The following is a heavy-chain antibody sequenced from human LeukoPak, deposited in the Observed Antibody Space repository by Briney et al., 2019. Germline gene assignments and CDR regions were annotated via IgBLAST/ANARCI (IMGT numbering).Heavy chain of an antibody. D-gene: IGHD4-11*01. J-gene: IGHJ6*03. Sequence: SETLSLTCTVSGGSISSYYWSWIRQPPGKGLEWIGYIYYSGSTNYNPSLKSRVTISVDTSKNQFSLKLSSVTAADTAVYYCARDLDYSNYGVFYYYYMDVWGKGTTVTVSS. CDR2: IYYSGST. CDR1: GGSISSYY. CDR3: ARDLDYSNYGVFYYYYMDV. V-gene: IGHV4-59*01.